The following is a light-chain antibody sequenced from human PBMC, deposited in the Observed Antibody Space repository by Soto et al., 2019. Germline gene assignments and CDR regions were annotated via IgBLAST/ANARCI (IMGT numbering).Light chain of an antibody. CDR1: HSVSRY. CDR2: ESS. Sequence: EIVLTQSPATLSLSPGERATLSCSASHSVSRYLAWYRQKPGQAPRLLIYESSNRATGIAARFSGSGSGTDFTLTISSLEPEDFAVYYCQQRSNWPPSITFGQGTRLEI. V-gene: IGKV3-11*01. J-gene: IGKJ5*01. CDR3: QQRSNWPPSIT.